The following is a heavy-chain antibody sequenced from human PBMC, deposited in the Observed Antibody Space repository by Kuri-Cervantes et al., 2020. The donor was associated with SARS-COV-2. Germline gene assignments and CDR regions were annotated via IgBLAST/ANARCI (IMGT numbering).Heavy chain of an antibody. V-gene: IGHV3-7*01. CDR3: AREGAAPNDAFDI. J-gene: IGHJ3*02. Sequence: GGSLRLSCAASGFTFSSYWMSWVRQAPGKGLEWVANIKQDGSEKYYVGSVKGRFTISRDNAKNSLYLQMNSLRAEDTAVYYCAREGAAPNDAFDIWGQGTMVTVSS. D-gene: IGHD3-16*01. CDR2: IKQDGSEK. CDR1: GFTFSSYW.